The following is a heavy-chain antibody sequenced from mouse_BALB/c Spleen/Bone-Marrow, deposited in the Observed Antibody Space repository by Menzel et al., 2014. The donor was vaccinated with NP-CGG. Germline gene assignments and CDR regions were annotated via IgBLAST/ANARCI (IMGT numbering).Heavy chain of an antibody. CDR1: GYTFTSYW. CDR2: IYPGSGST. CDR3: TRYYGYHAMDY. V-gene: IGHV1S22*01. J-gene: IGHJ4*01. D-gene: IGHD1-2*01. Sequence: LQQSGSELVRPGASVKLSCKASGYTFTSYWMHWVKQRPGQGLEWIGNIYPGSGSTNYDERFKSKATLTVDTSSSTAYMQLSSLTSEDSTVYYCTRYYGYHAMDYWGQGTSVTVSS.